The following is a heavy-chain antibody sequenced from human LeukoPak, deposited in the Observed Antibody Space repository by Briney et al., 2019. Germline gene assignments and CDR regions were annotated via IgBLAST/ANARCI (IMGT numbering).Heavy chain of an antibody. CDR2: ISGSGSTI. J-gene: IGHJ6*03. CDR3: ARILRYFDWSPRPYYYMDV. CDR1: GFTFSSYE. V-gene: IGHV3-48*03. D-gene: IGHD3-9*01. Sequence: PGGSLRLSCAASGFTFSSYEMHWVPQAPGKGLEWVSYISGSGSTIYYADSVKGRFTISRDNAKNSLYLQMNSLRAEDTAGYYCARILRYFDWSPRPYYYMDVWGKGTTVTVSS.